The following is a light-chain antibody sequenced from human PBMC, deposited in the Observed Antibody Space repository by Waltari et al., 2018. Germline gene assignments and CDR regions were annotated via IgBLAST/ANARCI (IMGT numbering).Light chain of an antibody. CDR1: SHDAGGYNY. J-gene: IGLJ1*01. V-gene: IGLV2-14*01. CDR2: EVS. CDR3: SSYTSASTLV. Sequence: QSALTQPASVSGSPGQSITISCTGTSHDAGGYNYTSWYQQHPGKAPKLMIYEVSNRPSGVSNRFSGSKSGNTASLTISGLQADDEADYYCSSYTSASTLVFATGTKVTVL.